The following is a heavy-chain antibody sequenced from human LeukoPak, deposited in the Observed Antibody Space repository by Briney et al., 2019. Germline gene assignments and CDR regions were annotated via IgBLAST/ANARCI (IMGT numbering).Heavy chain of an antibody. CDR1: GFTFSSHG. CDR3: ARRDGELLNDYFDH. J-gene: IGHJ4*02. Sequence: GGSLRLSCAASGFTFSSHGMHWVRQAPGKGLEWVAVIWYDGTNKYYADSVKGRFTISRDKSKNTLYLQMNSLRAEDTAVYYCARRDGELLNDYFDHWGQGTLVTASS. CDR2: IWYDGTNK. D-gene: IGHD3-10*01. V-gene: IGHV3-33*01.